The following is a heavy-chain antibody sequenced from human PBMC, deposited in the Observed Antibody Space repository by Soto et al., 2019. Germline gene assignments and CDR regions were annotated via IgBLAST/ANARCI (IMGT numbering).Heavy chain of an antibody. J-gene: IGHJ4*02. CDR3: ARDPSPSYGDYPFDY. D-gene: IGHD4-17*01. V-gene: IGHV4-31*03. CDR2: IYYSGST. CDR1: GGSISSGGYY. Sequence: SETLSLTCTVSGGSISSGGYYWSWIRQHPGKGLEWIGYIYYSGSTYYNPSLKSRVTISVDTSKNQFSLKLSSVTAADTAVYYCARDPSPSYGDYPFDYWGQGTLVTVSS.